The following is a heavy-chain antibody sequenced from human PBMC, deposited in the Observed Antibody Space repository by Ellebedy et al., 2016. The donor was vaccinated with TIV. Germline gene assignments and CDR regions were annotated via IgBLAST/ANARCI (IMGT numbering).Heavy chain of an antibody. D-gene: IGHD2-2*01. CDR3: TRANIVVVPAAIGV. J-gene: IGHJ4*02. CDR2: INSDGSST. CDR1: GFTFSSHW. Sequence: GESLKISCAASGFTFSSHWMHWVRQLPGKGLVWVSRINSDGSSTSYADSVKGRFNISRDNAKNTLYLQMNSLRAEDTAVYYCTRANIVVVPAAIGVWGQGILVTVSS. V-gene: IGHV3-74*01.